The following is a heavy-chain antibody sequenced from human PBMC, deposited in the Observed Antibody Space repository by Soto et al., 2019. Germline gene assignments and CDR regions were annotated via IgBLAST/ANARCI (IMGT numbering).Heavy chain of an antibody. J-gene: IGHJ6*03. CDR3: ARAAWRSYSSDLRSAHMDV. V-gene: IGHV3-21*01. CDR2: ITETSLYI. Sequence: EVPMVESGGGLVKPGGSLRLSCAASGFTFSSYAMSWVRQATGKGLERVSSITETSLYIYYAGSVKGRFTISRDNARNSLYLEVNSLRAEDTAVYYCARAAWRSYSSDLRSAHMDVCGKGTTVTVS. CDR1: GFTFSSYA. D-gene: IGHD3-16*01.